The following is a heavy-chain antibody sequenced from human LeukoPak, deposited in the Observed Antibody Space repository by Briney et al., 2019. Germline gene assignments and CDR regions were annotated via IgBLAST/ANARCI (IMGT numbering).Heavy chain of an antibody. J-gene: IGHJ4*02. Sequence: SETLSLACGVSGYSISSGYHWGCIRQPTGQGLEWIASMSHSGRTYYNPSLKSRLTISVDPSKNHFSVKLSSVTAADTAVYYCARHHLYDSSGDGRYYFDYWGQGTLVTVSS. CDR3: ARHHLYDSSGDGRYYFDY. D-gene: IGHD3-22*01. CDR1: GYSISSGYH. V-gene: IGHV4-38-2*01. CDR2: MSHSGRT.